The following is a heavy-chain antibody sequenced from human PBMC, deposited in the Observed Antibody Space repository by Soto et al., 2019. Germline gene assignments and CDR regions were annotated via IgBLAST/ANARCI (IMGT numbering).Heavy chain of an antibody. V-gene: IGHV3-30-3*01. Sequence: QVQLVESGGGVVQPGRSLRLSCAASGFTFSSYAMHWVRQAPGKGLEWVAVISYDGSNKYYADSVKGRFTISRDNSRDTLYLTMKSLRAEDTAGYYCARWVLNYSYYGMDVWGQGTTVTVSS. J-gene: IGHJ6*02. CDR2: ISYDGSNK. D-gene: IGHD1-26*01. CDR1: GFTFSSYA. CDR3: ARWVLNYSYYGMDV.